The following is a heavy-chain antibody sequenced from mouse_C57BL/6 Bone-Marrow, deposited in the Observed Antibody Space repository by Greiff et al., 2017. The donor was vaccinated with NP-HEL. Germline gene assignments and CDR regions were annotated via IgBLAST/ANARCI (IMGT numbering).Heavy chain of an antibody. CDR3: ARGLRAMDY. D-gene: IGHD3-1*01. CDR2: IYPGGGYT. J-gene: IGHJ4*01. CDR1: GYTFTNYW. V-gene: IGHV1-63*01. Sequence: VQVVESGAELVRPGTSVKMSCKASGYTFTNYWIGWAKQRPGHGLEWIGDIYPGGGYTNYNEKFKGKATLTADKSSSTAYMQFSSLTSEDSAIYYCARGLRAMDYWGQGTSVTVSS.